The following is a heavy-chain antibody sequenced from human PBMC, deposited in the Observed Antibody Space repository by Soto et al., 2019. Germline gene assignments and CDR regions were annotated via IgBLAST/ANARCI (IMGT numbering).Heavy chain of an antibody. D-gene: IGHD3-22*01. Sequence: PSETLSLTCTVSGASISGHYWSWIRQPPGKGLEWIGYINYGGSPSYNPSLMSRVTISGDTSKNQFSLKLSSVTAADTAVYYCARDRSPYYNDHNGPEYYFDYWGQGNQVTVSS. CDR1: GASISGHY. CDR2: INYGGSP. CDR3: ARDRSPYYNDHNGPEYYFDY. J-gene: IGHJ4*02. V-gene: IGHV4-59*11.